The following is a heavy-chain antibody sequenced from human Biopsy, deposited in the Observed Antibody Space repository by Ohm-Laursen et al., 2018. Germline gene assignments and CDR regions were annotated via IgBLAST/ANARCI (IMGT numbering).Heavy chain of an antibody. J-gene: IGHJ1*01. CDR1: GYTFINYN. Sequence: ESSVKVSCKASGYTFINYNIHWVRQAPGQGLEWMGWVTPYNGGTNYGPKFQGRVAMTRDTSISTAYMELSGLMSDDTAVYYCATKLTGYFHHWGQGTLVIVSS. CDR2: VTPYNGGT. V-gene: IGHV1-2*02. CDR3: ATKLTGYFHH. D-gene: IGHD3-9*01.